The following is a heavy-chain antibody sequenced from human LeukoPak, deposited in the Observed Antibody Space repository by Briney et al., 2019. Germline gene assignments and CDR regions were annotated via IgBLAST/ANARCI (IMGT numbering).Heavy chain of an antibody. CDR3: AREAPLVVITTAAFDI. CDR2: ISSSGGTI. CDR1: GFTVSSNY. J-gene: IGHJ3*02. D-gene: IGHD2-15*01. Sequence: PGGSLRLSCAASGFTVSSNYMSWVRQAPGKGLEWVSYISSSGGTIYYADSVKGRFTISRDNAKNCLYLQMNSLRDEDAAVYYCAREAPLVVITTAAFDIWGQGTMVTVSS. V-gene: IGHV3-11*04.